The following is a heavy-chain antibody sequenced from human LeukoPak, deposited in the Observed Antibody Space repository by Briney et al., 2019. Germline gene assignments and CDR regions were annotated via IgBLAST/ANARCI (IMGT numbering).Heavy chain of an antibody. Sequence: PGGSLRLSCAASGFTFSSYEMNWVRQAPGKGLEWVPYISSSGSTIYYADSVKGRFTISRDNSKNTLYLQMNSLRAEDTAVYYCAKAPGYCSSTSCPPIYWGQGTLVTVSS. CDR3: AKAPGYCSSTSCPPIY. V-gene: IGHV3-48*03. CDR2: ISSSGSTI. J-gene: IGHJ4*02. D-gene: IGHD2-2*01. CDR1: GFTFSSYE.